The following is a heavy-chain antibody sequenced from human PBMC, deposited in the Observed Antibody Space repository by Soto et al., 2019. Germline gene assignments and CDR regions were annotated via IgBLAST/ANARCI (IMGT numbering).Heavy chain of an antibody. V-gene: IGHV1-18*01. D-gene: IGHD4-17*01. Sequence: ASVKVSCKASGYTFTSYGISWVRQAPGQGLEWMGWISAYNGNTNYAQKLQGRVTMTTDTSTSTAYMELRSLRSDDTAVYYCARDPYATVPNWFDPWGQGTLVTVSS. CDR3: ARDPYATVPNWFDP. CDR1: GYTFTSYG. J-gene: IGHJ5*02. CDR2: ISAYNGNT.